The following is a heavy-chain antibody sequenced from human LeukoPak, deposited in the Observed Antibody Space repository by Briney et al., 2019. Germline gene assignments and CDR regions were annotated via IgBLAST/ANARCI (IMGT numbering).Heavy chain of an antibody. CDR1: GFTFDDYA. V-gene: IGHV3-9*01. Sequence: GRSLRLSCAASGFTFDDYAMHWVRQAPGKGLEWVSGISWNSGSIGYADSVKGRFTISRDNAKNSLYLQMNSLRAEDTALYYCAKDGRGYSYGRVLTYYFDYWGQGTLVTVSS. CDR2: ISWNSGSI. CDR3: AKDGRGYSYGRVLTYYFDY. D-gene: IGHD5-18*01. J-gene: IGHJ4*02.